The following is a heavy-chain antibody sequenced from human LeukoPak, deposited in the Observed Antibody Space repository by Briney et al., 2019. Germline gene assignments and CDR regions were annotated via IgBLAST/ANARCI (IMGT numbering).Heavy chain of an antibody. CDR1: GFTFDDYA. D-gene: IGHD4-23*01. J-gene: IGHJ5*01. CDR2: ISWNSGSI. V-gene: IGHV3-9*01. CDR3: ARTEGTVAYDS. Sequence: GGSLRLSCAASGFTFDDYAMHWVRQAPGKGLEWVSGISWNSGSIGYADSVKGRFTISRDNAKNSLYLQMNSLRAEDTAVYYCARTEGTVAYDSWGQGTLVTVSS.